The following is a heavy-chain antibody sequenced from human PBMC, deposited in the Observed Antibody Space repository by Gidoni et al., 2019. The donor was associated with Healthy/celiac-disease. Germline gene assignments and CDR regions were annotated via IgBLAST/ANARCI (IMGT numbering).Heavy chain of an antibody. Sequence: QVQLQQWGAGLLKPSETLSLTCAVHGGSFSGYYWSWIRQPPGKGLEWIGEINHSGSTNYNPSLKSRVTISVDTSKNQFSLKLSSVTAADTAVYYCARGGSAAGTGEGLHFDYWGQGTLVTVSS. CDR1: GGSFSGYY. CDR3: ARGGSAAGTGEGLHFDY. D-gene: IGHD6-13*01. V-gene: IGHV4-34*01. CDR2: INHSGST. J-gene: IGHJ4*02.